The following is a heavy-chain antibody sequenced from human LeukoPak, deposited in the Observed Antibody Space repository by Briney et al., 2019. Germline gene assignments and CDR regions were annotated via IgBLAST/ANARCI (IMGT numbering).Heavy chain of an antibody. CDR2: IWYDGSNK. CDR1: GCTFSSYV. D-gene: IGHD4-17*01. V-gene: IGHV3-33*01. J-gene: IGHJ4*02. Sequence: GGSLRLSCAASGCTFSSYVMHWVRQAPGKGLEWVAVIWYDGSNKFYADSVKGRFTISRDDSKNTLYLQMISLRAEDTAFYYCARDYYGDGLDYWGQGTLVTVSS. CDR3: ARDYYGDGLDY.